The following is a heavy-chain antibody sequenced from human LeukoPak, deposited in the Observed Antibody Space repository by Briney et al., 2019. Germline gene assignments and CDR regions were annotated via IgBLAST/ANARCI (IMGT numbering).Heavy chain of an antibody. CDR2: IYTSGST. J-gene: IGHJ3*02. CDR3: ARDGQAYDAFDI. D-gene: IGHD3-16*01. CDR1: GDSISSNNW. Sequence: PSETLSLTCAVSGDSISSNNWWSWVRRPPGKGLEWIGRIYTSGSTNYNPSLKSRVTMSVDTSKNQFSLKLSSVTAADTAVYYCARDGQAYDAFDIWGQGTMVTAPS. V-gene: IGHV4-4*02.